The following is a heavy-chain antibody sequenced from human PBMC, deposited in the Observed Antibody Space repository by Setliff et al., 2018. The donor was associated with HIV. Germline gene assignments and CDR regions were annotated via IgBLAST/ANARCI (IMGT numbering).Heavy chain of an antibody. J-gene: IGHJ3*02. CDR3: ARPSSGSGSYSAFDI. Sequence: PGESLKISCKGSGYSFSNYWIGWVRQMPGKGLEWMGIIYPGDSDARYSPSFQGQVTISVDKSISTAYLQWSSLKASDTAMYYCARPSSGSGSYSAFDIWGQGTMVTVSS. D-gene: IGHD3-10*01. CDR1: GYSFSNYW. CDR2: IYPGDSDA. V-gene: IGHV5-51*01.